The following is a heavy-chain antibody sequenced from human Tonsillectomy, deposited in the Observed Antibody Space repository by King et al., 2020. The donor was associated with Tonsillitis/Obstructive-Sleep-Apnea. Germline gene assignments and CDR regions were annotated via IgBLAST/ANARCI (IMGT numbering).Heavy chain of an antibody. J-gene: IGHJ6*02. CDR2: ISSSGSTI. D-gene: IGHD2-2*01. CDR3: ARVGLGYQLLGPWGYYGMDV. V-gene: IGHV3-48*03. Sequence: VQLVESGGGLVQPGGSLRLSCAASGFTFSSYEMNWVRQAPGKGLEWVSYISSSGSTIYSADSVKGRFTISRDNAKNSLSLQMNSLRAEDTAVYYCARVGLGYQLLGPWGYYGMDVWGQGTTVTVSS. CDR1: GFTFSSYE.